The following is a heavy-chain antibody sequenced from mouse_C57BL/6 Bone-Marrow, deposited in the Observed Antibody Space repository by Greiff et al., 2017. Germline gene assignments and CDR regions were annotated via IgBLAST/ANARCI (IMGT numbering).Heavy chain of an antibody. V-gene: IGHV5-6*01. CDR3: ARQGTAQAY. CDR1: GFTFSSYG. D-gene: IGHD3-2*02. CDR2: ISSGGSYT. Sequence: VQLQQSGGDLVKPGGSLKLSCAASGFTFSSYGMSWVRQTPDKRLEWVATISSGGSYTYYPDSVKGRFTISRDNAKNTLYLQMSSLKSEDTAMYYCARQGTAQAYWGQGTLVTVSA. J-gene: IGHJ3*01.